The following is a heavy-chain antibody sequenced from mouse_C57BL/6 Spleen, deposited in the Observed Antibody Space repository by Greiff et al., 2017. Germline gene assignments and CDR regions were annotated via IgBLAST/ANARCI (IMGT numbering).Heavy chain of an antibody. CDR2: IRNKANGYTT. CDR3: ARWNFAWFAY. V-gene: IGHV7-3*01. Sequence: EVMLVESGGGLVQPGGSLSLSCAASGFTFTDYYMSWVRQPPGKALEWLGFIRNKANGYTTEYSASVKGRFTISRDNSQSILYLQMNALRAEDSATYYCARWNFAWFAYWGQGTLVTVSA. J-gene: IGHJ3*01. CDR1: GFTFTDYY.